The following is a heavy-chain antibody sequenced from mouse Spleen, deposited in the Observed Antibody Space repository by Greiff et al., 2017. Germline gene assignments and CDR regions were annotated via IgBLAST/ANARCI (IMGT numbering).Heavy chain of an antibody. CDR2: IWGGGST. J-gene: IGHJ3*01. D-gene: IGHD2-3*01. Sequence: VQGVESGPGLVAPSQSLSITCTVSGFSLSRYSVHWVRRPPGKGLEWLGMIWGGGSTDYNSALKSRLSISKDNSKSQVFLKMNSLQTDDTAMYYCARKGIYDGTPFAYWGQGTLVTVSA. CDR3: ARKGIYDGTPFAY. CDR1: GFSLSRYS. V-gene: IGHV2-6-4*01.